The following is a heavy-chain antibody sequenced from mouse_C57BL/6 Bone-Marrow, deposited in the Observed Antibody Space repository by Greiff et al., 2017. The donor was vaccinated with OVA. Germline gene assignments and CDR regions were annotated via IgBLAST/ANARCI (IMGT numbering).Heavy chain of an antibody. Sequence: VQLKESGAELVRPGASVKLSCTASGFNIKDDYMHWVKQRPEQGLEWIGWIDPENGDTEYASKFQGKATITADTSSNTAYLQLSSLTSEDTAVYYCTTYYDGYYVGFAYWGQGTLVTVSA. D-gene: IGHD2-3*01. V-gene: IGHV14-4*01. CDR3: TTYYDGYYVGFAY. CDR1: GFNIKDDY. CDR2: IDPENGDT. J-gene: IGHJ3*01.